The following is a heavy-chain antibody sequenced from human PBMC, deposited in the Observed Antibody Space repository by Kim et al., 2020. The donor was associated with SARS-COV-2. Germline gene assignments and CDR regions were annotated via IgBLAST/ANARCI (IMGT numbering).Heavy chain of an antibody. D-gene: IGHD5-12*01. CDR1: GYRFTHYW. Sequence: ESLKISCKASGYRFTHYWIGWVRQMPGKGLEWMGVIYPGDSDTKYGPSFQGQISISADKSLNTVYLQWSSLGASDNAIYYCARHYSGWPAHIDYWGQGTLVTASS. CDR2: IYPGDSDT. CDR3: ARHYSGWPAHIDY. J-gene: IGHJ4*02. V-gene: IGHV5-51*01.